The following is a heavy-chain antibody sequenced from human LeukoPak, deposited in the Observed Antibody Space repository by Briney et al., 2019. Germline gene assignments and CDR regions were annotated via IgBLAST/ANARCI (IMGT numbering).Heavy chain of an antibody. V-gene: IGHV4-59*12. CDR2: IYYSGST. D-gene: IGHD1-1*01. CDR3: ARERTGTNPYYYYYMDV. Sequence: PSETLSLTCTVSGGSISSYYWSWIRQPPGKGLEWIGYIYYSGSTNYNPSLKSRVTISVDTSKNQFSLKLSSVTAADTAVYYCARERTGTNPYYYYYMDVWGKGTTVTVSS. CDR1: GGSISSYY. J-gene: IGHJ6*03.